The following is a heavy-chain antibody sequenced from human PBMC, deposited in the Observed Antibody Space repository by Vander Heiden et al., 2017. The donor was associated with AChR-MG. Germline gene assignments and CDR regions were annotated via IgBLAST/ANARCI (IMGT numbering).Heavy chain of an antibody. CDR2: IIPIFGTA. J-gene: IGHJ4*02. V-gene: IGHV1-69*01. Sequence: EQLVQSGAEVQKPGPSVAVPCAVSGGTFCGYAISWVRQAPGQGLEWMGGIIPIFGTANYAQKFQGRVTITADESTSTAYMELSSLRYEDTAVYYCARGRRSGYPEYYFDYWGQGTMVTVSS. CDR3: ARGRRSGYPEYYFDY. D-gene: IGHD3-22*01. CDR1: GGTFCGYA.